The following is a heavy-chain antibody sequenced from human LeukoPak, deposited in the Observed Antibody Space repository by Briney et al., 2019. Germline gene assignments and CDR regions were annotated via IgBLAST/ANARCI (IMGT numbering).Heavy chain of an antibody. CDR3: ARDEAGFGTSPLDY. CDR1: GYTFTSYG. V-gene: IGHV1-18*01. CDR2: ISTYNGNT. Sequence: GASMKVSCKASGYTFTSYGISCVRQAPGRGLQCMGGISTYNGNTHYAQRFQGRVTMTTDTSTGTVYMELRSLRSDDTAVYYCARDEAGFGTSPLDYWGQGTLVTVSS. D-gene: IGHD4-23*01. J-gene: IGHJ4*02.